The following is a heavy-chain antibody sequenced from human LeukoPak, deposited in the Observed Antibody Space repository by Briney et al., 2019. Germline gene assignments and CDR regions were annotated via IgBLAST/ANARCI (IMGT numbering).Heavy chain of an antibody. J-gene: IGHJ6*03. V-gene: IGHV3-7*01. Sequence: GGSLRLSCAVSGFTFSNYWMNWVRQAPGKGLEWVAKIKQDGSEKYYVDSVRGRLTISRDNAKKSVYLQMNNLRDDDTAVYYCARFRYYDILTGYFPYYYYMDVWGKGTTVTISS. CDR1: GFTFSNYW. CDR3: ARFRYYDILTGYFPYYYYMDV. D-gene: IGHD3-9*01. CDR2: IKQDGSEK.